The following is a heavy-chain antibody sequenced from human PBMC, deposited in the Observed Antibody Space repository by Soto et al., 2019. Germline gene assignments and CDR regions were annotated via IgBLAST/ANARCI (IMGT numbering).Heavy chain of an antibody. V-gene: IGHV1-69*13. CDR2: IIPIFGTA. D-gene: IGHD2-15*01. Sequence: SVKVSCKASGCTFSSYAISWVRQAPGQGLEWMGGIIPIFGTANYAQKFQGRVTITADESTSTAYMELSSLRSEDTAVYYCARDLRLASRGYFDYWGQGTQVTVSS. CDR1: GCTFSSYA. J-gene: IGHJ4*02. CDR3: ARDLRLASRGYFDY.